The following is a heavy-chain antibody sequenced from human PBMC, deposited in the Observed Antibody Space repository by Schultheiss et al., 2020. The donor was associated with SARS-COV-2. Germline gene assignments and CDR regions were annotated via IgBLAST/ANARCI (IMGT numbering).Heavy chain of an antibody. D-gene: IGHD2-2*02. CDR1: GGSISSGGYC. Sequence: SETLSLTCTVSGGSISSGGYCWSWVRQHPGKGLEWIGYIYYSGSTYYNPSLKSRVTISVDTSKNQFSLKLSSVTAADTAVYYCARDGYRRYCSSTSCYNYYYGMDVWGQGTTVTVSS. J-gene: IGHJ6*02. CDR3: ARDGYRRYCSSTSCYNYYYGMDV. CDR2: IYYSGST. V-gene: IGHV4-31*03.